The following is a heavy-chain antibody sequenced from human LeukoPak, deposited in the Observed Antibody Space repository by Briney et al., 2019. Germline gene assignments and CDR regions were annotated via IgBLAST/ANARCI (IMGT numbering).Heavy chain of an antibody. J-gene: IGHJ6*04. CDR1: GFTFSSYA. D-gene: IGHD6-13*01. CDR3: AKDGGLSSSRYYVSFGMDV. Sequence: GGSLRLSCAASGFTFSSYAMSWVRQAPGKGLEWVSAISGSGGSTYYADSVKGRFTISRDNSKNTLYLQMNSLRAEDTAVYYCAKDGGLSSSRYYVSFGMDVWGKGTTVTVSS. V-gene: IGHV3-23*01. CDR2: ISGSGGST.